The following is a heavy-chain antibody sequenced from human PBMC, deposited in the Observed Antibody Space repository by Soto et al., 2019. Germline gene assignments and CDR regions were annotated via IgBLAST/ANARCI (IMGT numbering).Heavy chain of an antibody. V-gene: IGHV3-23*01. J-gene: IGHJ4*02. CDR1: GFTFSNYA. D-gene: IGHD6-13*01. CDR2: ISGSGGST. CDR3: AKDQGSSWYEIDC. Sequence: EVPLLESGGGLVQPGGSLRLSCAASGFTFSNYAVTWVRQAPGKGLEWVSTISGSGGSTYYADSVKGRFTISRDNSKNALYLQMNRLRAEDTAVYYCAKDQGSSWYEIDCWGQGTLGTVSS.